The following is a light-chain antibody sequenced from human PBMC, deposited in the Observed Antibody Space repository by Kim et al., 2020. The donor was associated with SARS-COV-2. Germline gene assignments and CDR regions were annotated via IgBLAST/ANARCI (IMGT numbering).Light chain of an antibody. V-gene: IGKV1-5*03. CDR3: QQYNSYPLT. CDR1: QNINNW. J-gene: IGKJ4*01. Sequence: DIQMTQSPSSLSASVGDRVTITCRASQNINNWLAWYQQKPGKAPNLLIYKASTLETGVPSRFSGSGSGTTFTLTIISLQPDDFATYFCQQYNSYPLTFGGGTKVDIK. CDR2: KAS.